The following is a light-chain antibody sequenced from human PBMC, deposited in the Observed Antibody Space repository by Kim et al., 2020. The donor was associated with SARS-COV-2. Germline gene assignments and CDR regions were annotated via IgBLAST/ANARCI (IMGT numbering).Light chain of an antibody. V-gene: IGLV1-51*01. CDR1: STNLENNY. Sequence: GQKSTISCSGSSTNLENNYVSWYQQLPGTAPKLLIYDNNKRPSGIPDRFSGSKSGTSATLGITGLQTGDEADYYCGTWDSSLSAVVFGGGTQLTVL. J-gene: IGLJ2*01. CDR3: GTWDSSLSAVV. CDR2: DNN.